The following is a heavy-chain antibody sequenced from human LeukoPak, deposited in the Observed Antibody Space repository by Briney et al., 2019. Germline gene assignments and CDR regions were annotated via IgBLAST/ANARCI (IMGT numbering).Heavy chain of an antibody. D-gene: IGHD3-9*01. V-gene: IGHV3-23*01. CDR1: GFTFSSYA. J-gene: IGHJ4*02. CDR2: LSSSGDTT. Sequence: TGGSLRLSCAASGFTFSSYAMSWVRRAPGKGLEWVSCLSSSGDTTYYADSVKGRFTISRDNSKNTLYLQMNSRRAEDTAVYYCAREFRLGYWGQGTLVTVSS. CDR3: AREFRLGY.